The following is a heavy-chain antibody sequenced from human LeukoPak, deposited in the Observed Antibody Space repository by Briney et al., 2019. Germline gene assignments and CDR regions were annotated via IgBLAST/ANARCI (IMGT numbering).Heavy chain of an antibody. Sequence: ASVKVSCKASGYTFTGYYMHWVRQAPGQGLEWMGWINPNSGGTNYAQKFQGRVTMTRDTSISTAYMGLSRLRSDDTAVYYCARLVRTRTYYFDYWGQGTLVTVSS. CDR2: INPNSGGT. V-gene: IGHV1-2*02. D-gene: IGHD1-14*01. J-gene: IGHJ4*02. CDR1: GYTFTGYY. CDR3: ARLVRTRTYYFDY.